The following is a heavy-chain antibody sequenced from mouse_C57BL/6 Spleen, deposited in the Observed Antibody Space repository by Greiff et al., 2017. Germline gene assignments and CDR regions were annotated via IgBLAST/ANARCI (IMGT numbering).Heavy chain of an antibody. CDR2: IYPGSGST. CDR3: AREGDYYDYGPFAY. J-gene: IGHJ3*01. V-gene: IGHV1-55*01. CDR1: GYTFTSYW. D-gene: IGHD1-1*01. Sequence: QVQLKQPGAELVKPGASVKMSCKASGYTFTSYWITWVKQRPGQGLEWIGDIYPGSGSTNYNEQFKSKATLTVDTSSSTAYMQLSSLTSEDSAVYYCAREGDYYDYGPFAYWGQGTLVTVSA.